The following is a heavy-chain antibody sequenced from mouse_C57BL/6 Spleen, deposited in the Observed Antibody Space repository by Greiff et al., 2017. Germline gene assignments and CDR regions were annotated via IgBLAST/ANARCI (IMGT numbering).Heavy chain of an antibody. CDR3: TRGGRGAWFAY. CDR1: GFTFSSYA. D-gene: IGHD3-3*01. Sequence: EVQLVESGEGLVKPGGSLKLSCAASGFTFSSYAMSWVRQTPEKRLEWVAYISSGGDYLYYADTVKGRFTISRDNGRNTLYLQISRLKSDETAMCYCTRGGRGAWFAYWGQGTLVTVSA. CDR2: ISSGGDYL. J-gene: IGHJ3*01. V-gene: IGHV5-9-1*02.